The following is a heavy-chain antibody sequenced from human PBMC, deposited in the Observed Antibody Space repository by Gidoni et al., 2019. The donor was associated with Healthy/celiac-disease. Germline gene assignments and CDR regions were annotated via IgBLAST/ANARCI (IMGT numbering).Heavy chain of an antibody. J-gene: IGHJ4*02. V-gene: IGHV3-21*01. CDR1: GFTFSSYS. Sequence: EVQLVESGGGLVKPGGSRSRSGAASGFTFSSYSMNWVRQAPGKGLGLVSSISSSSSYIYYADSVKGRFTISRDNAKNSLYLQMNSLRAEDTAVYYCAREWAMIDYWGQGTLVTVSS. CDR3: AREWAMIDY. CDR2: ISSSSSYI. D-gene: IGHD3-22*01.